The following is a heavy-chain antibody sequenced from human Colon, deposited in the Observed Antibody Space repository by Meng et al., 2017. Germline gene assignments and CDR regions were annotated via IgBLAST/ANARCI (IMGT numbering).Heavy chain of an antibody. J-gene: IGHJ5*02. CDR2: IYHSGTS. Sequence: SETLSLTCAVSGASISGDNWWSWVRQPPGKGLEWIGEIYHSGTSNYNQSLKSRVTISIDKSKNQFSLQLSSVTAADTAVYYCARRNSNNWFDPWGQGTLVTVSS. V-gene: IGHV4-4*02. CDR3: ARRNSNNWFDP. D-gene: IGHD2/OR15-2a*01. CDR1: GASISGDNW.